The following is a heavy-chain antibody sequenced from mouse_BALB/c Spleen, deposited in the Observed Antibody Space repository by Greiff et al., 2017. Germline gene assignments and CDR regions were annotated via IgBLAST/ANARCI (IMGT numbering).Heavy chain of an antibody. J-gene: IGHJ3*01. CDR2: ILPGSGST. CDR1: GYTFSSYW. V-gene: IGHV1-9*01. CDR3: ARLGAYYGKPWFAY. D-gene: IGHD2-10*01. Sequence: QVQLQQSGAELMKPGASVKISCKATGYTFSSYWIEWVKQRPGHGLEWIGEILPGSGSTNYNEKFKGKATFTADTSSNTAYMPLSSLTSEDSAVYYCARLGAYYGKPWFAYWGQGTLATVSA.